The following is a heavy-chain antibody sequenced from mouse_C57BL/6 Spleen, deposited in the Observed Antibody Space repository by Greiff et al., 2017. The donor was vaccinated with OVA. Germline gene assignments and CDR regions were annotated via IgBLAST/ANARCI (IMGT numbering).Heavy chain of an antibody. CDR1: GYTFTSYW. D-gene: IGHD1-1*01. J-gene: IGHJ4*01. CDR2: IDPSDSET. Sequence: VQLKQPGAELVRPGSSVKLSCKASGYTFTSYWMHWVKQRPIQGLEWIGNIDPSDSETHYNQKFKDKATLTVDKSSSTAYMQLSSLTSEDSAVYYCARYGTSYYYAMDYWGQGTSVTVSS. V-gene: IGHV1-52*01. CDR3: ARYGTSYYYAMDY.